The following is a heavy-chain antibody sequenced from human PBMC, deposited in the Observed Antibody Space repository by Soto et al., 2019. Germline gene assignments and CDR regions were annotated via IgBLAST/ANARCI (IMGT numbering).Heavy chain of an antibody. D-gene: IGHD5-12*01. Sequence: QVQLVQSGAEVKKPGSSVKVSCKASGGTFNSYVFNWVRQAPGQGLEWMGGIISIFGTPNYGQKFQGRVTLTAGESTSTGFMELSSPTSEDTAIYYCARDLGSGYDPGDYWGQGTLVTVSS. CDR1: GGTFNSYV. J-gene: IGHJ4*02. CDR3: ARDLGSGYDPGDY. CDR2: IISIFGTP. V-gene: IGHV1-69*12.